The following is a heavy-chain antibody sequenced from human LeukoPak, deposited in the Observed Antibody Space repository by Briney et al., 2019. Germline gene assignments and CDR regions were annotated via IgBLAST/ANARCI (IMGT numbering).Heavy chain of an antibody. CDR1: GGSITIGGYY. CDR2: MYYDGNT. D-gene: IGHD3-22*01. J-gene: IGHJ4*02. CDR3: ARGDYYDSSGYYYVRY. Sequence: SETLSLTCTVSGGSITIGGYYWSWVRQHPGKALEWVGYMYYDGNTYYNPSLKSRVTISADTSGNQFSLKLTSVTAADTAVYYCARGDYYDSSGYYYVRYWGQGTQVTVSS. V-gene: IGHV4-31*03.